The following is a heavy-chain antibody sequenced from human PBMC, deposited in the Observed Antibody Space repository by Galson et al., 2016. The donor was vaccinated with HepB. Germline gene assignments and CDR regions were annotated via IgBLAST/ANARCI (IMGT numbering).Heavy chain of an antibody. CDR1: GFTFSSYG. CDR3: AKERPYYYGMDV. CDR2: ISYDGSTK. J-gene: IGHJ6*02. D-gene: IGHD6-6*01. V-gene: IGHV3-30*18. Sequence: SLRLSCAASGFTFSSYGMHWVRQAPGKGLEWVAVISYDGSTKYYADSVKGRFTISRDNSKNTLYLQMNSLRAEDTAVDYCAKERPYYYGMDVWGQGTTVTVSS.